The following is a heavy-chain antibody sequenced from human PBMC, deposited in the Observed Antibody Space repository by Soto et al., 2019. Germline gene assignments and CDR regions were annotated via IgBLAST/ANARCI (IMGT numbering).Heavy chain of an antibody. D-gene: IGHD1-26*01. Sequence: ASVKVSCKASGYTFTSYAMHWVRQAPGQRLEWMGWINAGNGNTKYSQKFQGRVTITRDTSASTAYMELSSLRSEDTAVYYCARVWVGATLYYYYGMDFWGQGTTVTVSS. J-gene: IGHJ6*02. CDR2: INAGNGNT. V-gene: IGHV1-3*01. CDR1: GYTFTSYA. CDR3: ARVWVGATLYYYYGMDF.